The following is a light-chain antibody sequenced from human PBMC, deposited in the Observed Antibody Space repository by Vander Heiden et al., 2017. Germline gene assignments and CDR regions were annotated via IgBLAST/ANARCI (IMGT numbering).Light chain of an antibody. V-gene: IGLV2-8*01. CDR2: EVT. CDR1: SSDVGGYNY. CDR3: SSYGGSNNLL. J-gene: IGLJ2*01. Sequence: QSALTQPPSASGSPGQSVTIPCTGTSSDVGGYNYVSWYQQNPGKAPHLMVYEVTKRPSGVPDRFSGSKSGNTAYLTVSGLQAEDEADYYCSSYGGSNNLLFGGGTKLTVL.